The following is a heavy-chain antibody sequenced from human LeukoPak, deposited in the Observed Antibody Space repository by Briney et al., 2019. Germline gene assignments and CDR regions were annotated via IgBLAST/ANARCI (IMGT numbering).Heavy chain of an antibody. Sequence: PGGSLRLSCVVSGLTFSNFGMHWVRQAPGKGLEWVAFIRFDGSSKDYADSVKGRFNISRDNSKNTLYLQMNNMRAEDTAVYYCTAKLEFLEWLPSGDYWGQGALVTVSS. J-gene: IGHJ4*02. V-gene: IGHV3-30*02. CDR3: TAKLEFLEWLPSGDY. D-gene: IGHD3-3*01. CDR1: GLTFSNFG. CDR2: IRFDGSSK.